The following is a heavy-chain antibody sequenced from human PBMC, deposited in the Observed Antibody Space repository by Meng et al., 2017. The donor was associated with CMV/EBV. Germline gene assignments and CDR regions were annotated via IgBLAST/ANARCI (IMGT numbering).Heavy chain of an antibody. Sequence: QGQLVQCGGGVKKPGSSVKVYCKASGGTFSSYAISWVRQAPGQGLEWMGGIIPIFGTANYAQKFQGRVTITADESTSTAYMELSSLRSEDTAVYYCASVTGIGWWYFDLWGRGTLVTVSS. J-gene: IGHJ2*01. CDR1: GGTFSSYA. V-gene: IGHV1-69*12. D-gene: IGHD1-20*01. CDR2: IIPIFGTA. CDR3: ASVTGIGWWYFDL.